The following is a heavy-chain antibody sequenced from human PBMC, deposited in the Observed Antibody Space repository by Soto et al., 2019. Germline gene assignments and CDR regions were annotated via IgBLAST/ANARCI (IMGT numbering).Heavy chain of an antibody. D-gene: IGHD5-12*01. Sequence: XETLSLTCTVSGDSISSFYCNWVRQSPGKGLEWIGYIYKSESTKYNPSLQSRVTISADTSKNQFSLRLTSVTVADTAVYYCVTGAGWLPDYWGQGTLVTVSS. CDR3: VTGAGWLPDY. V-gene: IGHV4-59*01. J-gene: IGHJ4*02. CDR2: IYKSEST. CDR1: GDSISSFY.